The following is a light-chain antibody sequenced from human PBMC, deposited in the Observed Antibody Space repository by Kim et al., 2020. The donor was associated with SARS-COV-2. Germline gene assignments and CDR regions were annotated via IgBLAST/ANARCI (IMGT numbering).Light chain of an antibody. CDR1: SSECGGEND. CDR2: AVS. CDR3: SSRSSSSTRV. J-gene: IGLJ3*02. Sequence: GQSITISCNGTSSECGGENDVSWSQQHPGKAPKVMIYAVSNRPSGVSNRFSGSKSGNTASLTISGLQAEDEADYYCSSRSSSSTRVFGGGTQLTVL. V-gene: IGLV2-14*03.